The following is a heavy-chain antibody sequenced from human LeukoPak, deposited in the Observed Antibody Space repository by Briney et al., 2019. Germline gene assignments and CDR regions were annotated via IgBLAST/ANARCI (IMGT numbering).Heavy chain of an antibody. CDR3: TRADSSGYYYAYYYYGMDV. J-gene: IGHJ6*02. Sequence: GGSLRLSCTASGFTFGDYAMSWFRQAPGKGLEWVGFIRRNAYGGTTEYAASVKGRFTISRDDSKSIAYLQMNSLKTEDTAVYYCTRADSSGYYYAYYYYGMDVWGQGTTVTVSS. D-gene: IGHD3-22*01. V-gene: IGHV3-49*03. CDR1: GFTFGDYA. CDR2: IRRNAYGGTT.